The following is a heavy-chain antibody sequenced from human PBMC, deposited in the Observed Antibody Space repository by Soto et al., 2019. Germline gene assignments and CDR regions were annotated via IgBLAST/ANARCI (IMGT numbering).Heavy chain of an antibody. Sequence: QVQLVESGGGVVQPGRSLRLSCAASGFNFSTYGVHWVRQAPGKGLEWVGVISYDGGEKYYADSVKGRFTISRDNAKDTMSLQLHSRRPDAAAVYYYANVVMGCPEYWGQGTLVTVSS. CDR3: ANVVMGCPEY. V-gene: IGHV3-30*18. CDR1: GFNFSTYG. D-gene: IGHD6-19*01. CDR2: ISYDGGEK. J-gene: IGHJ4*02.